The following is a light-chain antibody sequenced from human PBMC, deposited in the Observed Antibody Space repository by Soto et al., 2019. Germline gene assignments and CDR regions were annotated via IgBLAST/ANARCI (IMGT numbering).Light chain of an antibody. V-gene: IGKV3-15*01. CDR2: GAS. CDR3: QQYTNWWT. CDR1: QSVSNN. J-gene: IGKJ1*01. Sequence: EIVTTQSPATLSVSPGERATLSCRASQSVSNNLAWYQKKPGQAPRLLIYGASTRATGIPARFSGSGSGTEFTLTISSLQSEDFAVYYCQQYTNWWTFGQGTRVEIK.